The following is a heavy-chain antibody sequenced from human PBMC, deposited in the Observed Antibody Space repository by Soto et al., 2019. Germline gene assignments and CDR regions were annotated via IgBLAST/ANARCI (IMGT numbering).Heavy chain of an antibody. D-gene: IGHD4-4*01. CDR2: IIPVFGTA. CDR3: ARGTVTTYLPAFDY. CDR1: GGTFISYA. V-gene: IGHV1-69*01. Sequence: QVQLVQSGAEVNKPGSSVKVSCKVSGGTFISYAITWVRQAPGRGLEWMGGIIPVFGTANYTQKCQGRVTITADASTSTAYMEMSSLTSEDTALYYCARGTVTTYLPAFDYWGQGTLVTVSS. J-gene: IGHJ4*02.